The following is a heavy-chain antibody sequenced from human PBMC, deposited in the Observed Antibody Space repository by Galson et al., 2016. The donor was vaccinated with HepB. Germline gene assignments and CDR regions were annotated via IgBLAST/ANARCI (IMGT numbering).Heavy chain of an antibody. CDR1: GFTFSTYA. Sequence: SLRLSCAASGFTFSTYAMSWVRQPPGKGLQWVSLLTDSGADTYYADSVRGRFTISRDNSKNTLFLQMNSLRVDDTAVYYCARARGSYYGGESFDSWGQGTLVTVSS. CDR3: ARARGSYYGGESFDS. J-gene: IGHJ4*02. D-gene: IGHD1-26*01. V-gene: IGHV3-23*01. CDR2: LTDSGADT.